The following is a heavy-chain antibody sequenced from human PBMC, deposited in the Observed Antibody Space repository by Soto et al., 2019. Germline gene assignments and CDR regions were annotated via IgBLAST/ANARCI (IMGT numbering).Heavy chain of an antibody. D-gene: IGHD3-22*01. CDR2: IKSKTDGGTT. J-gene: IGHJ4*02. V-gene: IGHV3-15*01. CDR3: TTGYYYDSSGYYCPGY. CDR1: GFTFSNAW. Sequence: PGGSLRLSCAASGFTFSNAWMSWVRQAPGKGLEWVGRIKSKTDGGTTDYAAPVKGRFTISRDDSKNTLYLQMNSLKTEDTAVYYCTTGYYYDSSGYYCPGYWGQGTLVTVSS.